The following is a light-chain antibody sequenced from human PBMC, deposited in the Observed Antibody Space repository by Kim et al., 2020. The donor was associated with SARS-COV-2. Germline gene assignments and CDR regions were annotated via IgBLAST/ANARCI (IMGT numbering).Light chain of an antibody. V-gene: IGLV3-25*03. CDR2: KDS. CDR3: QSADSSAVV. Sequence: SVSPGQTARITCSGDALPKQYAYWYQQKPGQAPVLVIYKDSERPSGIPERFSGSSSGTTVTLTISGVQAEDEADYYCQSADSSAVVFGGGTQLTVL. CDR1: ALPKQY. J-gene: IGLJ2*01.